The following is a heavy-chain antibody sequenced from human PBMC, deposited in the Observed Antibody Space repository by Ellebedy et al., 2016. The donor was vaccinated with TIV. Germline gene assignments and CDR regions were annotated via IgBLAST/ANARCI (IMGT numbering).Heavy chain of an antibody. V-gene: IGHV1-69*13. D-gene: IGHD3-10*01. CDR1: GGTFSSYA. CDR3: ASPIWFGELEGAYYGMDV. Sequence: SVKVSXXASGGTFSSYAISWVRQAPGQGLEWMGGIIPIFGTANYAQKFQGRVTITADESTSTAYMELSSLRSEDTAVYYCASPIWFGELEGAYYGMDVWGQGTTVTVSS. CDR2: IIPIFGTA. J-gene: IGHJ6*02.